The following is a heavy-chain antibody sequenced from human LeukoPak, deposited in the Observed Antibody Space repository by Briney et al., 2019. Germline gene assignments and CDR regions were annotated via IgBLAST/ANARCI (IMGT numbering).Heavy chain of an antibody. CDR1: GFTFSNYA. J-gene: IGHJ4*02. D-gene: IGHD3-16*01. CDR2: ISYDGSNK. CDR3: AREMNRGENFDY. Sequence: GGSLRLSCAASGFTFSNYAMHWVRQAPGKGLEWVAVISYDGSNKYYADSVKGRFTVSRDNSKNTLYLQMNSLRSEDTAAYYCAREMNRGENFDYWGQGTLVTVSS. V-gene: IGHV3-30*04.